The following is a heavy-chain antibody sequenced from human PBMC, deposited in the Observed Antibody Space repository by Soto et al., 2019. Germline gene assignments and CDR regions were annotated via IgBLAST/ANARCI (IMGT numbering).Heavy chain of an antibody. CDR1: GYTFTGYY. V-gene: IGHV1-2*02. CDR2: INPISGGT. CDR3: AREHSSGFLYYYYGMDV. D-gene: IGHD6-19*01. Sequence: GASVKVSCKASGYTFTGYYMHWVRQAPGQGLEWMGWINPISGGTNYAQKFQGRVTMTRDTSISTAYMELSRLRSDDTAVYYCAREHSSGFLYYYYGMDVWGQGTTVTVSS. J-gene: IGHJ6*02.